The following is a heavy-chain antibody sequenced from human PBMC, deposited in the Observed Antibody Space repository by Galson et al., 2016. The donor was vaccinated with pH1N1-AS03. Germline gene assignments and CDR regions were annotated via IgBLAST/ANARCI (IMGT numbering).Heavy chain of an antibody. J-gene: IGHJ4*02. Sequence: PALVKPTQTLTLTCTFSGFSLSTSGEGVGWIRQPPGKALEWLTLIHWDDDKRYSPSLRTRLTITKDTPKNQVVLTMTNMDPVDTATYFCFHRRRTITVASVFDYWGQGALVTVSS. CDR2: IHWDDDK. D-gene: IGHD5-12*01. CDR3: FHRRRTITVASVFDY. CDR1: GFSLSTSGEG. V-gene: IGHV2-5*02.